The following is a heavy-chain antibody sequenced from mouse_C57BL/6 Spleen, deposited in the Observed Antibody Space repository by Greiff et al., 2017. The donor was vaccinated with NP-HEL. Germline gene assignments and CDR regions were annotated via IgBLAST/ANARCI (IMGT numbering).Heavy chain of an antibody. J-gene: IGHJ3*01. CDR3: AREDYYCSKGFAY. CDR1: GYTFTDYY. D-gene: IGHD1-1*01. Sequence: EVQLQQSGPELVKPGASVKISCKASGYTFTDYYMNWVKQSHGKSLEWIGDINPNNGGTSYNQKFKGKATLTVDKSSSTAYMELRSLTSEDSAVYYCAREDYYCSKGFAYWGQGTLVTVSA. CDR2: INPNNGGT. V-gene: IGHV1-26*01.